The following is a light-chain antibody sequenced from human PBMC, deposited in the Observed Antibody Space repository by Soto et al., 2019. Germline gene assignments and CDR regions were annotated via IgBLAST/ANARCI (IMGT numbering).Light chain of an antibody. Sequence: DIQMTPSPSSLSASVGHRVTITCRAGQTITKYLNWYQQKPGRAPKLLIYDASNLQTGVPSRFSGSGSGTDFTLTISSLQSEDFATYYCQQSHTTPLTFGQGTRVEIK. CDR1: QTITKY. J-gene: IGKJ1*01. V-gene: IGKV1-39*01. CDR2: DAS. CDR3: QQSHTTPLT.